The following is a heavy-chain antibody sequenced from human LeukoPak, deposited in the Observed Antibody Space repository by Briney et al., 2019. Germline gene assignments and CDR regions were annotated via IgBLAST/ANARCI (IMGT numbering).Heavy chain of an antibody. J-gene: IGHJ3*02. CDR2: IYSSGST. V-gene: IGHV4-4*07. CDR1: GGSISSYY. Sequence: SETLSLTCTVSGGSISSYYWSWVRQPAGKGLEWIGRIYSSGSTNYNPSLKSGVTMSVDKSKNQFSLKLSYVSAGDTAGYYCARASVYTYGELDAFDIWGQGTMVTVSS. D-gene: IGHD5-18*01. CDR3: ARASVYTYGELDAFDI.